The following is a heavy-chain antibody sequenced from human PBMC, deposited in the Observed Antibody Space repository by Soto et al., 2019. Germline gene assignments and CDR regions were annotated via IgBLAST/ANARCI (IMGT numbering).Heavy chain of an antibody. V-gene: IGHV1-69*12. CDR3: AFTLSANYYYGMDV. Sequence: QVQLVQTGAEVKKPGSSVKVSCKASGGTFSSYAISWVRQAPGQGLEWMGGIIPIFGTPDYAQKFQGRVTITADESTSTAYMELSSLRSEDTAVYYCAFTLSANYYYGMDVWGQGTTVTVSS. CDR1: GGTFSSYA. J-gene: IGHJ6*02. CDR2: IIPIFGTP. D-gene: IGHD3-16*01.